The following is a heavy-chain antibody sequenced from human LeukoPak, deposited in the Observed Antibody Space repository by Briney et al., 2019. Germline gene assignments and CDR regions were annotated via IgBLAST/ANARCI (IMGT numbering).Heavy chain of an antibody. CDR1: GFTFSGSA. V-gene: IGHV3-73*01. Sequence: GGSLRLSCAASGFTFSGSAMHWVRQASGKGLERVGRIRSKANSYATAYAASVKGRFTISRDDSKNTAYLQMNSLKTEDTAVYYCTRHVYYYDSSGYYNWSDPWGQGTLVTVSS. CDR2: IRSKANSYAT. D-gene: IGHD3-22*01. J-gene: IGHJ5*02. CDR3: TRHVYYYDSSGYYNWSDP.